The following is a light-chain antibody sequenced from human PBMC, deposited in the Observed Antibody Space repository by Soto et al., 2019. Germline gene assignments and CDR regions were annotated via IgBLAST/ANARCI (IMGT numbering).Light chain of an antibody. Sequence: QSALTQPRSVSGSPGQSVTISCTGTSSDVGGYNYVSWYQQHPGKAPKLMIYVVSKRPSGVPDRFSGSKSGNTASLTISGLQAEDEADYYCCSYAGSYTFPYVFGTGTKLTVL. CDR2: VVS. CDR1: SSDVGGYNY. V-gene: IGLV2-11*01. CDR3: CSYAGSYTFPYV. J-gene: IGLJ1*01.